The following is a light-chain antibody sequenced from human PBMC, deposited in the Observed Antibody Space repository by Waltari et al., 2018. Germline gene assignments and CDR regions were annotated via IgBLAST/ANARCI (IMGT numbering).Light chain of an antibody. V-gene: IGLV1-44*01. J-gene: IGLJ3*02. CDR2: SDN. Sequence: QSVLTQPPSASGTPGQRVTISCSGSSSNIASSTIHWYQQLPGTAPKLLMYSDNRRPSGVPDRFSGSKSGTSASLAISGLQSEDEADYYCAAWDDSLNLWVFGGGTELTVL. CDR1: SSNIASST. CDR3: AAWDDSLNLWV.